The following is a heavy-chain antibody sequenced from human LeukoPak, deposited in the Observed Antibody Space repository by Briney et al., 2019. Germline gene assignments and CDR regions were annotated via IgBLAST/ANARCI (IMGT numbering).Heavy chain of an antibody. Sequence: PGRSLRLSCSASGFTFNTYPMHWVRQSPGKGLEWVAVTSPDESYKFYAESVKGRFTISRDNSNNTLYLQMNTLRPEDTSVYYCARDRLFYFHSPDYRAGYFYAMDVWGQGTTVTVSS. V-gene: IGHV3-30-3*01. J-gene: IGHJ6*02. D-gene: IGHD3-22*01. CDR3: ARDRLFYFHSPDYRAGYFYAMDV. CDR1: GFTFNTYP. CDR2: TSPDESYK.